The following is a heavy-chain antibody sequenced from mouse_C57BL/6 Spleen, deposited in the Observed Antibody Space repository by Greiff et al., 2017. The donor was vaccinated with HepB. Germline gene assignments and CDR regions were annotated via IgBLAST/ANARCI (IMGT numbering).Heavy chain of an antibody. V-gene: IGHV1-69*01. Sequence: VQLQQPGAELVMPGASVKLSCKASGYTFTSYWMHWVKQRPGQGLEWIGKIDPSDSYTNYNQKFKGKSTLTVDKSSSTAYMQLSSLTSEDSAVYYCARSGFAYWGQGTLVTVSA. CDR1: GYTFTSYW. CDR2: IDPSDSYT. CDR3: ARSGFAY. J-gene: IGHJ3*01.